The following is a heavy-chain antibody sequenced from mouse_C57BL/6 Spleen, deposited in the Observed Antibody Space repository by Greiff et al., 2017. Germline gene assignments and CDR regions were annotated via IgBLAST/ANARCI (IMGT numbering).Heavy chain of an antibody. CDR2: LSYDGSN. CDR3: ARWAIYDYGGPRFAY. D-gene: IGHD2-4*01. Sequence: VQLQQSGPGLVKPSQSLSLTCSVTGYSITSGYYWNWIRQFPGNKLEWMGYLSYDGSNNYNPSLKNRISITRDTSKNQFFLKLNSVTTEDTATYYCARWAIYDYGGPRFAYWGQGTLVTVSA. CDR1: GYSITSGYY. V-gene: IGHV3-6*01. J-gene: IGHJ3*01.